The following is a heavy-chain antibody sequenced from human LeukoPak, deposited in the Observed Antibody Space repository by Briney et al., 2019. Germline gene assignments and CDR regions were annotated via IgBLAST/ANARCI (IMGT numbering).Heavy chain of an antibody. D-gene: IGHD6-6*01. CDR3: ASSSSSSGY. J-gene: IGHJ4*02. CDR1: GGSISSHSYS. CDR2: DYSSGST. V-gene: IGHV4-61*02. Sequence: PSETLSLTCTVSGGSISSHSYSWSWIRQPAGRGLEWIGRDYSSGSTNYNPSLKSRVTISLDMSKNQFSLKLSSVTAADTAVYYCASSSSSSGYWGQGTLVTVSS.